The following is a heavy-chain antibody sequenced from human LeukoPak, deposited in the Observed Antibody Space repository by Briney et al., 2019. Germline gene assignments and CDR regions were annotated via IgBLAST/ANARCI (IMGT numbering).Heavy chain of an antibody. Sequence: SETLSLTCTVSGGSISSSSYYWGWIRQPPGKGLEWIGSIYYSGSTYYNPSLKSRVTISVDTSKSQFSLKLSSVTAADTAVYYCARRYGDYDPFDYWGQGTLVTVS. CDR2: IYYSGST. D-gene: IGHD4-17*01. J-gene: IGHJ4*02. CDR3: ARRYGDYDPFDY. V-gene: IGHV4-39*01. CDR1: GGSISSSSYY.